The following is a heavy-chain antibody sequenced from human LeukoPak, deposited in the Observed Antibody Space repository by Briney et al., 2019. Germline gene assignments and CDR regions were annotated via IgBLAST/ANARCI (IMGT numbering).Heavy chain of an antibody. D-gene: IGHD4-17*01. CDR1: GXTFSSYA. J-gene: IGHJ4*02. CDR3: AKDLGDYGADYFDY. CDR2: ISGSGGST. V-gene: IGHV3-23*01. Sequence: GGSLRLSCAASGXTFSSYAMGWVRQAPGKGLYSVSAISGSGGSTYYVDSVKGRFTISRDNSKNTLYLQMNSLRAEDTAVYYCAKDLGDYGADYFDYWGQGTLVTVSS.